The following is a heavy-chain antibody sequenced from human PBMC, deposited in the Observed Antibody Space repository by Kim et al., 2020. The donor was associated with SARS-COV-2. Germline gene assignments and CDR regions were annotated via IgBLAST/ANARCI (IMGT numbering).Heavy chain of an antibody. Sequence: FPGRVTMTRDTSTNTVYMELSSLRSEDTAVYYCARARPIVATIKKSGMDVWGQGTTVTVSS. J-gene: IGHJ6*02. V-gene: IGHV1-46*01. D-gene: IGHD5-12*01. CDR3: ARARPIVATIKKSGMDV.